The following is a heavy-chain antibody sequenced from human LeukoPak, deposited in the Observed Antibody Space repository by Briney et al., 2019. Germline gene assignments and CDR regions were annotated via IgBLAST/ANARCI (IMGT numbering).Heavy chain of an antibody. CDR3: VRVGPPGKDAFDF. V-gene: IGHV3-72*01. D-gene: IGHD3-10*01. J-gene: IGHJ3*01. CDR2: SRKKSQSYRT. CDR1: GFIFSDHY. Sequence: GGSLRLSCKGSGFIFSDHYMDWVRQAPGKGLEWVGRSRKKSQSYRTDYASSVKGRFTISRDDSKNSLFLQMKSLTTEDTAMYYCVRVGPPGKDAFDFWGQGTMVTISS.